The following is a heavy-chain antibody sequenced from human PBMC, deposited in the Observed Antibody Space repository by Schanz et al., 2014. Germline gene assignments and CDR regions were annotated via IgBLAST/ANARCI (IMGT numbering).Heavy chain of an antibody. Sequence: EVQLVESGGGWVQPGGSLRLSCAASGFAVDNYYMSCVRQAPGRGLEWVSAISGSGGSTYYADSVKGRFTISRDSSKNTLYLQMNSLRPEDTAIYYCAKNQYDDVDLSSFYFDFWGQGTLVTVSS. CDR3: AKNQYDDVDLSSFYFDF. V-gene: IGHV3-23*04. J-gene: IGHJ4*02. CDR1: GFAVDNYY. D-gene: IGHD3-10*02. CDR2: ISGSGGST.